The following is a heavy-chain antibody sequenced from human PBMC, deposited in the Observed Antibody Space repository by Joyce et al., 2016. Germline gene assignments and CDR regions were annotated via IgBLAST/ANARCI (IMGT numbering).Heavy chain of an antibody. Sequence: SGFTFSGYAMSWVRQAPGKGMEWLSSINDDGVGKFYADSVRGRLTISRDNSKNMLYLQMSSQSAEDTAVYYCAKWRGWHYDTYHFDYWGQGTLVAVSS. D-gene: IGHD3-3*01. CDR1: GFTFSGYA. CDR2: INDDGVGK. V-gene: IGHV3-23*01. CDR3: AKWRGWHYDTYHFDY. J-gene: IGHJ4*02.